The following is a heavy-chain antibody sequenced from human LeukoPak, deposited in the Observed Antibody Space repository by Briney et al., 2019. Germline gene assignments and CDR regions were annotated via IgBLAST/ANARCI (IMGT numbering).Heavy chain of an antibody. J-gene: IGHJ4*02. D-gene: IGHD3-22*01. CDR2: IYYSGTT. Sequence: SETLPLTCTVSGGSVSSGSSYWTWIRQPPGKGLEWIGYIYYSGTTNYNPSLKSRVAMSVDTSKKQFSLKLSSVTAADTAVYYCVTYYFDSSGPKKNYWGQGTLVTVSS. CDR3: VTYYFDSSGPKKNY. CDR1: GGSVSSGSSY. V-gene: IGHV4-61*01.